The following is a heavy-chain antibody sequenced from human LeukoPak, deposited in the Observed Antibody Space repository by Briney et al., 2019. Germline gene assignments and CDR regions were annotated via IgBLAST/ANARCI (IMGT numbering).Heavy chain of an antibody. Sequence: SETLSLTCTVSGGSISSGGYYWSWIRQPPGKGLEWIGYIYHSGSTYYNPSLKSRVTISVDRSKNQFSLKLSSVTAADTAVYYCARDFGGVRRDGYNPHYWGQGTLVTVSA. CDR1: GGSISSGGYY. V-gene: IGHV4-30-2*01. CDR2: IYHSGST. CDR3: ARDFGGVRRDGYNPHY. D-gene: IGHD5-24*01. J-gene: IGHJ4*02.